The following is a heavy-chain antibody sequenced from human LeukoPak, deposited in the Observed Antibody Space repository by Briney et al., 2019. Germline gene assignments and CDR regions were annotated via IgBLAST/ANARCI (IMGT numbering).Heavy chain of an antibody. V-gene: IGHV3-64*01. Sequence: GGSLRLSCAASGFTFSSYAMHWVRQAPGKGLEYVSAISSNGGSTYYANSVKGRFTISRDNSKNTLYLQMGSLRAEDMAVYYCARVGANYYYYYMDVWGKGTTVTTSS. CDR3: ARVGANYYYYYMDV. CDR2: ISSNGGST. CDR1: GFTFSSYA. J-gene: IGHJ6*03. D-gene: IGHD3-3*01.